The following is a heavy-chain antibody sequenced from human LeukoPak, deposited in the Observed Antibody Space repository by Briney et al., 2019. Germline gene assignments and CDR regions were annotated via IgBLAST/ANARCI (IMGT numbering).Heavy chain of an antibody. V-gene: IGHV3-48*01. J-gene: IGHJ4*02. Sequence: GGSLRLSCAASGFTLSSYGMSWVRQAPGKGLEWVSYISSSSSSIYYADSVKGRFTISRDNAKNSLYLQMNSLRAEDTAVYYCARDPDYWGQGTLVIVSS. CDR1: GFTLSSYG. CDR3: ARDPDY. CDR2: ISSSSSSI.